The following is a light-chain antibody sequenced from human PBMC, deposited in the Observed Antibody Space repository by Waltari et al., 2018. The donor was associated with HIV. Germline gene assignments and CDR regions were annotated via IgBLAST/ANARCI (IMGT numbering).Light chain of an antibody. Sequence: EVVLTQSPATLSLSPGERATLSCRASQSVRDHLAWYQQKPCQPPRLLICDSSDRASGIPARFSGSGSGTDFTLTISGLEPEDSAVYFCQQRNDWPSITFGQGTRLEIK. CDR3: QQRNDWPSIT. CDR2: DSS. V-gene: IGKV3-11*01. J-gene: IGKJ5*01. CDR1: QSVRDH.